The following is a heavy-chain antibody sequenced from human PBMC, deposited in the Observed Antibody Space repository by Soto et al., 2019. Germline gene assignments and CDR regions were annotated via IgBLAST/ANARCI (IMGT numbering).Heavy chain of an antibody. D-gene: IGHD1-26*01. CDR3: AKAPAGGSKDGFAF. CDR1: GFTFSDYG. V-gene: IGHV3-23*01. CDR2: ISGGPSNI. J-gene: IGHJ4*02. Sequence: EVQLFDSGGGLAQPGGSLRLSCEASGFTFSDYGMSWVRQAPGKGLEWVSAISGGPSNIYYADSGKGRFTISRDNSRNTLYMQMNSLRAEDTAKYDCAKAPAGGSKDGFAFWGQGTVVTVSS.